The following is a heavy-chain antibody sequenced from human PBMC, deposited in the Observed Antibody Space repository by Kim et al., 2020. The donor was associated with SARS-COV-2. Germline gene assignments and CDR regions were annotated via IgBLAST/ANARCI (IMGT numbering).Heavy chain of an antibody. J-gene: IGHJ4*02. CDR1: GFTFSSYN. D-gene: IGHD4-17*01. CDR2: ISGSSSNI. Sequence: GGSLRLSCAASGFTFSSYNMNWVRQAPGKGLEWVSYISGSSSNIYYADSVKGRFTISRDNAKNSLYLQMNSLRAEDTAVYYCARDSLGTVTNLPDYWGQGTLVTVSS. V-gene: IGHV3-21*01. CDR3: ARDSLGTVTNLPDY.